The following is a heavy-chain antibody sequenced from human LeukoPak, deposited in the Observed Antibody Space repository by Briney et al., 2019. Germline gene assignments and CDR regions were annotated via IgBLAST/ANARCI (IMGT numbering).Heavy chain of an antibody. D-gene: IGHD3-10*01. CDR3: AETPGARGSRDFQH. Sequence: ASVKVSCKASGYTFTSYYLHWVRQAPGQGLEWMGIINPTGGSINFAQKFQGRVTVTRDTSTSTVYLELSSLTSEDTAIYYCAETPGARGSRDFQHWGQGTWVTVS. CDR1: GYTFTSYY. J-gene: IGHJ1*01. V-gene: IGHV1-46*01. CDR2: INPTGGSI.